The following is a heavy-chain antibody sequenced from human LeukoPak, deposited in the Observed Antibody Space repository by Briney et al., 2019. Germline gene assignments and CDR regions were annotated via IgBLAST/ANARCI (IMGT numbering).Heavy chain of an antibody. Sequence: PSETLSLTCAVYGGSFNGYYWSWIRQPPGKGLEWIGEINHSGSTNYNPSLKSRVTISVDTSKNQFSLKLSSVTAADTAVYYCARAQVVPAARPFDYWGQGTLVTVSS. V-gene: IGHV4-34*01. CDR1: GGSFNGYY. CDR3: ARAQVVPAARPFDY. D-gene: IGHD2-2*01. J-gene: IGHJ4*02. CDR2: INHSGST.